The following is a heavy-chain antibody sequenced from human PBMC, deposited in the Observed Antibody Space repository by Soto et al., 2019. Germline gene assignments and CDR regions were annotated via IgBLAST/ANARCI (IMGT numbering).Heavy chain of an antibody. J-gene: IGHJ4*02. Sequence: GGSLRLSCAASGFTFSSYGMHWVRQAPGKGLEWVAVISYDGSNKYYADSVKGRFTISRDNSKNTLYLQMNSLRAEDTAVYYCATDGNYYGSGSYYWSDYWGQGTLVTVSS. D-gene: IGHD3-10*01. CDR2: ISYDGSNK. CDR3: ATDGNYYGSGSYYWSDY. CDR1: GFTFSSYG. V-gene: IGHV3-30*03.